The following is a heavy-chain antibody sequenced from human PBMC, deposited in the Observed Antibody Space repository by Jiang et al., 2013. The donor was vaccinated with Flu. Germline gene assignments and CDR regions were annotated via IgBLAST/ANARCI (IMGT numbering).Heavy chain of an antibody. D-gene: IGHD3-10*01. V-gene: IGHV1-8*01. Sequence: SGYTFTSYDINWVRQATGQGLEWMGWMNPNSGNTGYAQKFQGRVTMTRNTSISTAYMELSSLRSEDTAVYYCARGPHGSGSLDYWGQGTLVTVAS. CDR2: MNPNSGNT. CDR1: GYTFTSYD. J-gene: IGHJ4*02. CDR3: ARGPHGSGSLDY.